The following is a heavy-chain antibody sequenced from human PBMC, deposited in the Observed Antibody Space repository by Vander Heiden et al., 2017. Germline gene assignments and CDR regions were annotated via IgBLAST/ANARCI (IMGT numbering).Heavy chain of an antibody. Sequence: EVQLVASGGGLVQPGRSLRLSCAASGFTFDDYAMHWVRQEPGKGLGWVSAISWNSGSIGYADSVKGRFTISRDNAKNSLYLQMNSLRAEDTALYYCAKDRAGAVAGRGFFDYWGQGTLVTVSS. CDR3: AKDRAGAVAGRGFFDY. J-gene: IGHJ4*02. D-gene: IGHD6-19*01. V-gene: IGHV3-9*01. CDR2: ISWNSGSI. CDR1: GFTFDDYA.